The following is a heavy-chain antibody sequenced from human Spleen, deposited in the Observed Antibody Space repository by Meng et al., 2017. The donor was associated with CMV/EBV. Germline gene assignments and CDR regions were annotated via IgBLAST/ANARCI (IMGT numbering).Heavy chain of an antibody. CDR3: ARIERRRILKYCGSDCSTTDY. Sequence: QVQLQESGPGLVKPSGTLSLTCAVSGGSISSSNLWTWVRQVPGKGLEWIGEIYHSGSTNDNPSLKSRVTISVDKFKTQFSLKLGSVSAADTAVYYCARIERRRILKYCGSDCSTTDYWGQGTLVTVSS. V-gene: IGHV4-4*02. D-gene: IGHD2-21*02. J-gene: IGHJ4*02. CDR1: GGSISSSNL. CDR2: IYHSGST.